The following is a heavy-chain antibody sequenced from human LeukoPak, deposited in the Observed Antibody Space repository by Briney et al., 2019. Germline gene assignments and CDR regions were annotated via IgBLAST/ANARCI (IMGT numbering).Heavy chain of an antibody. Sequence: GGSLRLSCAASGFTFSSYARSWVRQAPGKELEWVSAISGSGGSTYYADSVKGRFTISRDNSKNTLYLQMNSLRAEDTAVYYCAKDLERGVIVVALDYWGQGTLVTVSS. CDR1: GFTFSSYA. CDR3: AKDLERGVIVVALDY. V-gene: IGHV3-23*01. CDR2: ISGSGGST. D-gene: IGHD3-22*01. J-gene: IGHJ4*02.